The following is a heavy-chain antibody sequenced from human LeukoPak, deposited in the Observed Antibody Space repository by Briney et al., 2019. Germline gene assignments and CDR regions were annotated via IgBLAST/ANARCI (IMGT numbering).Heavy chain of an antibody. J-gene: IGHJ4*01. D-gene: IGHD3-10*01. Sequence: SVKVSCKASGYTFTSYGISWVRQAPGQGLEWMGGIIPIFAKPNYAQKFQGRVTITADKSTSTAYLELSRLRFEDTAVYFCARSSGSYRLLDYWGQGTLVTVSS. CDR3: ARSSGSYRLLDY. CDR1: GYTFTSYG. V-gene: IGHV1-69*06. CDR2: IIPIFAKP.